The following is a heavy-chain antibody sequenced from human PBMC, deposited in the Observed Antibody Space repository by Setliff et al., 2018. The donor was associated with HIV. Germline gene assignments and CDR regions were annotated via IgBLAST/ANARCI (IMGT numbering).Heavy chain of an antibody. CDR1: GGSISSYY. V-gene: IGHV4-59*01. CDR3: ARIFGDQGYYYGMDV. CDR2: IYYRGST. J-gene: IGHJ6*02. D-gene: IGHD3-3*01. Sequence: PSETLSLTCTVSGGSISSYYWSWIRQPPGKGLEWIGYIYYRGSTNYNPSLKSRVTISVDTSKNQFSLKLSSVIAADTAVYYCARIFGDQGYYYGMDVWGQGTTVTVSS.